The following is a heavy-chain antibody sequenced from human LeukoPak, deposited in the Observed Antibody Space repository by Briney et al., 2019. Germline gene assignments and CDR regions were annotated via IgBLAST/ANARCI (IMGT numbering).Heavy chain of an antibody. V-gene: IGHV3-33*01. CDR2: IYYDGTNK. CDR1: GFIFSNYG. J-gene: IGHJ4*02. CDR3: ARQSTVATDW. D-gene: IGHD4-23*01. Sequence: GGSLRLSCAASGFIFSNYGMHWVRQAPGKGLEWVAPIYYDGTNKYYADSVKGRFTNSRDNSKNTLFLQMNSLRVEDTAVYYCARQSTVATDWWGQGTLVTVSS.